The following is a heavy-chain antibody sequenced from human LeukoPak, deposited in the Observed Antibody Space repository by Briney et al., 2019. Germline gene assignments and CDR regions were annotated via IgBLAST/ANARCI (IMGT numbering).Heavy chain of an antibody. J-gene: IGHJ4*02. D-gene: IGHD6-13*01. V-gene: IGHV3-21*01. CDR3: ARTATDTGEFDY. Sequence: PGGSLRLSCAASGFTFSSYSMNWVRQAPGKGRECVSSISSSSSSIYYADSVKGRFTISRDDAKNSLYLQMNSLRAEDTAVYYCARTATDTGEFDYWGQGTLVTVCS. CDR1: GFTFSSYS. CDR2: ISSSSSSI.